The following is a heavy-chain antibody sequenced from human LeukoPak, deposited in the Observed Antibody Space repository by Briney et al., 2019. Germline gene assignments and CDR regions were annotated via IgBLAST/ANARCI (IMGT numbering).Heavy chain of an antibody. D-gene: IGHD1-1*01. CDR1: GFTFNSYG. V-gene: IGHV3-64D*06. Sequence: GGSLRLSCAASGFTFNSYGMNWVRQAPGKGLEYVSAISPNGDNTYYADSVRGRFSISRDNTKNTLYLQMNSLRPEDTAVYYCVPKGNEGYWGQGTLVTVSS. J-gene: IGHJ4*02. CDR3: VPKGNEGY. CDR2: ISPNGDNT.